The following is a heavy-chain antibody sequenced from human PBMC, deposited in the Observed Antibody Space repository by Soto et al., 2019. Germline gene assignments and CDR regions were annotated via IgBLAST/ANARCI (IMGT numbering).Heavy chain of an antibody. CDR2: ISSSGSAA. V-gene: IGHV3-48*03. D-gene: IGHD3-10*01. Sequence: GGSLRLSCAASGFTFSRFELHWVRQAPGRGLEWISYISSSGSAAYYASSVEGRFTISRDNANNSVYLQMDSLRAEDTALYYCTRAAWFPYLSFYWGQGALVTVSS. J-gene: IGHJ4*02. CDR1: GFTFSRFE. CDR3: TRAAWFPYLSFY.